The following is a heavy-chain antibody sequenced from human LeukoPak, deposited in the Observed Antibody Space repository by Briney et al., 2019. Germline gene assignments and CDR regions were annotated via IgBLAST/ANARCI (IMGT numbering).Heavy chain of an antibody. D-gene: IGHD2-21*02. CDR3: AKGGVTDRRFDY. V-gene: IGHV3-23*01. CDR1: GFTFSNFA. Sequence: PGGSLRLSCAASGFTFSNFAMSWVRQPPGKGLEWVSTISGGGSSTLYADSVKGRFTISRDNSRDNSKNTLYLQMNSLRAEDTAVYYCAKGGVTDRRFDYWGQGTLVTVSS. J-gene: IGHJ4*02. CDR2: ISGGGSST.